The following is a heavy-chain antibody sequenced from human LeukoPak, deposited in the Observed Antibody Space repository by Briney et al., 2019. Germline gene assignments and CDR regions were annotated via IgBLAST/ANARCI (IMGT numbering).Heavy chain of an antibody. J-gene: IGHJ6*02. CDR3: ARGAGVVVVTAKPYYYYYGMDV. V-gene: IGHV4-34*01. Sequence: ASETLSLTCAVYGGSFSGYYWSWIRQPPGKGLEWIGGINHSGSTNYNPSLKSRVTISVDTSKNQFSLKLSSVTAADTAVYYCARGAGVVVVTAKPYYYYYGMDVWGQGTTVTVSS. CDR2: INHSGST. D-gene: IGHD2-21*02. CDR1: GGSFSGYY.